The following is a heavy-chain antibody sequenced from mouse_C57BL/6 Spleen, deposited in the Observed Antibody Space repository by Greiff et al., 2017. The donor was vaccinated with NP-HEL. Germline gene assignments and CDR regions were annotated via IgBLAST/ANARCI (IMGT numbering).Heavy chain of an antibody. D-gene: IGHD2-4*01. CDR2: IHPNSGST. J-gene: IGHJ2*01. Sequence: VQLQQPGAELVKPGASVKLSCKASGYTFTSYWMHWVKQRPGQGLEWIGMIHPNSGSTNYNEKFKSKATLTVDKSSSTSYMQLSSLTSEDSAVYYCARYYDYDEGFDYWGQGTTLTVSS. CDR1: GYTFTSYW. V-gene: IGHV1-64*01. CDR3: ARYYDYDEGFDY.